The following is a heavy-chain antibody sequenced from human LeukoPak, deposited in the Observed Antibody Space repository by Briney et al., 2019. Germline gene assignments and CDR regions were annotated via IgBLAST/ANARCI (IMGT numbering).Heavy chain of an antibody. CDR3: GPREDSSTNAYDY. CDR1: GFAFSSYA. D-gene: IGHD2-2*01. CDR2: ISGNGGST. J-gene: IGHJ4*02. Sequence: PGGFLRLSCAASGFAFSSYAMSWVRQAPGKGLEWVSAISGNGGSTFYADSVKGRFTISRDNSKNTLYLQMNSLRAEDTAVYYCGPREDSSTNAYDYWGQGTLVTFSS. V-gene: IGHV3-23*01.